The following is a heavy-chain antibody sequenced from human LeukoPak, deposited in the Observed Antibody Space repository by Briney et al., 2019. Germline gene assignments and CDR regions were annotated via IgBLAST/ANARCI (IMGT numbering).Heavy chain of an antibody. CDR1: GFTFSSYE. CDR2: ISSSGSTI. V-gene: IGHV3-48*03. CDR3: ARDWVTMVRTNYYYYGMDV. Sequence: PGGSLRLSCAASGFTFSSYEMNWVRQAPGKGPEWVSYISSSGSTIYYADSVKGRFTISRDNAKNSLYLQMNSLRAEDTAVYYCARDWVTMVRTNYYYYGMDVWGKGTTVTVSS. D-gene: IGHD3-10*01. J-gene: IGHJ6*04.